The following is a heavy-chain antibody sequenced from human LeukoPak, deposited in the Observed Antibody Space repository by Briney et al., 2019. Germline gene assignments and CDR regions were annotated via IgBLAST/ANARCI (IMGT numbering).Heavy chain of an antibody. D-gene: IGHD6-13*01. CDR1: GGTFSSYA. V-gene: IGHV1-69*05. CDR2: IIPIFGTA. Sequence: ASVKVSCKASGGTFSSYAISWVRKAPGQGLEWMGRIIPIFGTANYAQKFQGRVTITTDESTSTAYMERSSLRSEDTAVYYCARGGDGSRPFRYWFDPWGQGTLVTVSS. J-gene: IGHJ5*02. CDR3: ARGGDGSRPFRYWFDP.